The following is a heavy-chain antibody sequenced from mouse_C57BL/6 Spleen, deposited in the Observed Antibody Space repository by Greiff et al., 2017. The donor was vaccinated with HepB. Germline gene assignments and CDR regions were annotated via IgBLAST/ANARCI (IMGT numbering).Heavy chain of an antibody. J-gene: IGHJ3*01. D-gene: IGHD3-2*02. CDR1: GYTFTSYW. V-gene: IGHV1-61*01. CDR3: ARQAGPWFAY. CDR2: IYPSDSET. Sequence: QVQLQQPGAELVRPGSSVKLSCKASGYTFTSYWMDWVKQRPGQGLEWIGNIYPSDSETHYNQKFKDKATLTVDKSSSTAYMQLSILTSEDSAVYYCARQAGPWFAYWGQGTLVTVSA.